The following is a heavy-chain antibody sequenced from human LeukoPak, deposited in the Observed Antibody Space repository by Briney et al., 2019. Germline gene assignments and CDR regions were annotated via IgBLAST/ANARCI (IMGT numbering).Heavy chain of an antibody. CDR3: ARALQLVVPSIVSPTYYYYGMDV. J-gene: IGHJ6*02. V-gene: IGHV1-18*01. D-gene: IGHD2-2*01. CDR2: ISTHNGNT. CDR1: DYTFTTYG. Sequence: ASVKVSCKASDYTFTTYGINWVRQAPGQGLEWMGWISTHNGNTNYAQKVQGRVTMTTATSTSTAYMELGSLRSDDTAVYFCARALQLVVPSIVSPTYYYYGMDVWGQGTTVTVSS.